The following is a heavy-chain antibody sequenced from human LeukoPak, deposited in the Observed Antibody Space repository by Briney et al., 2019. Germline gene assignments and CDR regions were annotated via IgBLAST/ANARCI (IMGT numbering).Heavy chain of an antibody. Sequence: SETLSLTCTVSGASISETTYYWVWIPPPPGKDLVWIRTDYANGRPYYNPSLKSRVAIYVDTSKNLFSLNVTSVTAADTAVYYCSRARAPVVIDVGYWGQGNLVTVAS. CDR3: SRARAPVVIDVGY. CDR1: GASISETTYY. J-gene: IGHJ4*02. CDR2: DYANGRP. V-gene: IGHV4-39*01. D-gene: IGHD3-22*01.